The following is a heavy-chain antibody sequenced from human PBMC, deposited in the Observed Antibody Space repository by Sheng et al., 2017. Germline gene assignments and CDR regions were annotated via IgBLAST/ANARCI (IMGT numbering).Heavy chain of an antibody. Sequence: EVQLVESGGGLVQPGGTLRLSCAASGFTFRSYAINWVRQAPGKGLEWVSGISGSGSSTYYADSVMGRFTISRDNSKNTLFLQMNSLRAEDTAIYYCAKDDSYPYGSGFGALDYWGQGTLVTVSS. CDR2: ISGSGSST. CDR1: GFTFRSYA. D-gene: IGHD3-10*01. V-gene: IGHV3-23*04. CDR3: AKDDSYPYGSGFGALDY. J-gene: IGHJ4*02.